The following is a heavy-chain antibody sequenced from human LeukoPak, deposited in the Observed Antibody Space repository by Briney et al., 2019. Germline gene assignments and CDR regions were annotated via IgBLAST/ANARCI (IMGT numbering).Heavy chain of an antibody. CDR1: GFTFSSYS. CDR3: ARVSGWSGYYTPLYYYGMDV. Sequence: GGSLRLSCAASGFTFSSYSMNWVRQAPGKGLEWVSSISSSSSYIYYADSVKGRFTISRDNAKNSLYLQMNSLRAEDTAVYYCARVSGWSGYYTPLYYYGMDVWGQGTTATVSS. J-gene: IGHJ6*02. CDR2: ISSSSSYI. V-gene: IGHV3-21*01. D-gene: IGHD3-3*01.